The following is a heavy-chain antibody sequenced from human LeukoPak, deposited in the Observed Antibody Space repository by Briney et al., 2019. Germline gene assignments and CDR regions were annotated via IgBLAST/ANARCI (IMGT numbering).Heavy chain of an antibody. J-gene: IGHJ4*02. D-gene: IGHD1-26*01. CDR1: GYTFTGYY. CDR2: INPNSGGT. CDR3: ARRAVELDFDY. V-gene: IGHV1-2*02. Sequence: ASVKVSCKASGYTFTGYYMHWVRQAPGQGLEWMGWINPNSGGTNYAQKFQGRVTMTRDTSISTAYMELSSLRSEDTAVYYCARRAVELDFDYWGQGTLVTVSS.